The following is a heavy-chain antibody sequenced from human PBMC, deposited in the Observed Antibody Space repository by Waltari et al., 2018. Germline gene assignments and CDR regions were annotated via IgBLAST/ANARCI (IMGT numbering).Heavy chain of an antibody. V-gene: IGHV1-2*04. D-gene: IGHD2-2*01. CDR1: GYTFTGYY. J-gene: IGHJ4*02. CDR3: AREAPCGSTSCNDY. Sequence: QVQLVQSGAEVKKPGASVKVSCKASGYTFTGYYMHWVRQAPGQGLEWMGWINPNSGGKNNAQKFQGWVTMTRDTSISTAYMELSRLRSDDTAVYYCAREAPCGSTSCNDYWGQGTLVTVSS. CDR2: INPNSGGK.